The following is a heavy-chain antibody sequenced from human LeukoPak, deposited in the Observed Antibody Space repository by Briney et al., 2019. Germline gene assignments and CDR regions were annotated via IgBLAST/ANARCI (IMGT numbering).Heavy chain of an antibody. Sequence: SETLSLTCTVSGGSTNTCYWSWIRQPPGKGLEWIGYIYHSGSTNYNPSLKSRVTISVDTSKNQVSLKLTSVTAADTAVYYCARNKDAWELPFDPWGQGTLVTVSS. CDR3: ARNKDAWELPFDP. CDR1: GGSTNTCY. J-gene: IGHJ5*02. CDR2: IYHSGST. D-gene: IGHD1-26*01. V-gene: IGHV4-59*01.